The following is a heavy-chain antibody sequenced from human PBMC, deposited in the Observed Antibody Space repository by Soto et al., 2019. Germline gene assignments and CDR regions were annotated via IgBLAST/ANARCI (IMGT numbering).Heavy chain of an antibody. CDR3: ARTGMRIGKRLGYCSSTSCSLPSNWFDP. D-gene: IGHD2-2*01. J-gene: IGHJ5*02. V-gene: IGHV1-18*01. CDR1: GYTFTSYG. CDR2: ISAYNGNT. Sequence: QVQLVQSGAEVKKPGASVKVSCKASGYTFTSYGISWVRQAPGQGLEGMGWISAYNGNTNYAQKLQGRVNMTTDTSTRKAYMGLRSLRSDDTAVYFCARTGMRIGKRLGYCSSTSCSLPSNWFDPWGQGTLVTVSS.